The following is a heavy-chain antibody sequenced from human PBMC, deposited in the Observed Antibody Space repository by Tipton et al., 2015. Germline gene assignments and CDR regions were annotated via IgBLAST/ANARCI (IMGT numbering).Heavy chain of an antibody. V-gene: IGHV3-23*01. CDR3: ARSGGYGWDH. CDR1: GFSFSDA. D-gene: IGHD5-12*01. Sequence: SLRLSCAASGFSFSDAWMNWVRQAPGKGLEWVSAISGSGGSTYYVDSVKGRFTISRDNSKNTLSLQMNSLRAEDTAVYFCARSGGYGWDHWGQGTLVTVSS. CDR2: ISGSGGST. J-gene: IGHJ4*02.